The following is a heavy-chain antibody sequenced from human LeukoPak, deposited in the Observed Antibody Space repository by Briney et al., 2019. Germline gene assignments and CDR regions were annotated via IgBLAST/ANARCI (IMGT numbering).Heavy chain of an antibody. D-gene: IGHD4-23*01. Sequence: ASAKVSCKASGYTFTSYYMHWVRQAPGQGLEWMGIINPSGGSTSYAQKFQGRVTMARDTSTSTVYMELSSLRSEDTAVYYCARDLGNSDFFYWGQGTLVTVSS. CDR3: ARDLGNSDFFY. J-gene: IGHJ4*02. CDR1: GYTFTSYY. V-gene: IGHV1-46*01. CDR2: INPSGGST.